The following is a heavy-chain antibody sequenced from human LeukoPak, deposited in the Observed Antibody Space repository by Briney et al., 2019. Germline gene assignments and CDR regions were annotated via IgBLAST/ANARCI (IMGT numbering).Heavy chain of an antibody. D-gene: IGHD3-10*01. Sequence: GGSLSFSGAASGFTVFSNYMSWVRQAPGKGREGVSVIYSDGTTYYADSVQGRFTIYRDNSKNTVYLQMKSLRDEDTAVYFCARERSYYYYYMDVWGKGTTVTVSS. V-gene: IGHV3-53*01. CDR2: IYSDGTT. J-gene: IGHJ6*03. CDR1: GFTVFSNY. CDR3: ARERSYYYYYMDV.